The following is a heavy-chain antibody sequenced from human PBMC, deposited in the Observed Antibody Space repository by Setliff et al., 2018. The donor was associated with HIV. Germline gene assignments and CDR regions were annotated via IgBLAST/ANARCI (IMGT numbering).Heavy chain of an antibody. CDR3: RSSAWYGGDAFDL. D-gene: IGHD6-19*01. J-gene: IGHJ3*01. V-gene: IGHV4-34*01. CDR1: GESFSGYH. Sequence: PSETLSLTCAVYGESFSGYHWSWIHQPPGKGLEWIGEINHSGSTSYNPSLKSRVTISLDTSKSHFSLRLNSVTAADTAVYYCRSSAWYGGDAFDLWGQGTMVTVSS. CDR2: INHSGST.